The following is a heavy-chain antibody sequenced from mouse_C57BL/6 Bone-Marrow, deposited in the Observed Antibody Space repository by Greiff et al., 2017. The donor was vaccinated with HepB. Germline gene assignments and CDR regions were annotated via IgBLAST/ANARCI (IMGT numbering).Heavy chain of an antibody. CDR1: GYTFTDYY. Sequence: EVQLQQSGPELVKPGASVKISCKASGYTFTDYYMNWVKQSHGKSLEWIGDINPNNGGTSYNQKFKGKATLTVDKSSSTAYMELRSLTSEDSAVYYCARYYDYGDYWGQGTTLTVSS. CDR2: INPNNGGT. D-gene: IGHD2-4*01. J-gene: IGHJ2*01. CDR3: ARYYDYGDY. V-gene: IGHV1-26*01.